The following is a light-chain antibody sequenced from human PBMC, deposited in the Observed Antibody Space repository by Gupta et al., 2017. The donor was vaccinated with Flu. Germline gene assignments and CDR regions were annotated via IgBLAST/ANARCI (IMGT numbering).Light chain of an antibody. CDR1: QSISSW. CDR3: QQYNSYTT. J-gene: IGKJ1*01. CDR2: KAS. Sequence: DIQMTQSPSPLSASVGDRVTITCRASQSISSWLVWYQQKPGKAPKLLIYKASSLESGVPSRFSGSGSGTEFTLTISSLQPDDFATYYCQQYNSYTTFGQGTKVEIK. V-gene: IGKV1-5*03.